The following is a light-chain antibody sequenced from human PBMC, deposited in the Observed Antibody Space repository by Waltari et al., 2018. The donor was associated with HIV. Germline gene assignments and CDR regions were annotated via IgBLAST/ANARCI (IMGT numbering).Light chain of an antibody. V-gene: IGLV2-8*01. CDR2: EVS. CDR1: SSHVGGYYY. CDR3: SSYAGSNNFV. Sequence: QSALTQPPSASGSPGQSVTISCTGTSSHVGGYYYVSWYQQHPGKAPKLMIYEVSKRPSGVPDRFSGSKSGNTASLTVSGLQAEDEADYYCSSYAGSNNFVFGTGTKVTVL. J-gene: IGLJ1*01.